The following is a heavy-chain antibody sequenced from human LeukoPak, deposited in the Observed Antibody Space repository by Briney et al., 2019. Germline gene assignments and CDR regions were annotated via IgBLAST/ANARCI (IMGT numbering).Heavy chain of an antibody. V-gene: IGHV3-23*01. CDR3: TTENDVWQQLVQRDY. J-gene: IGHJ4*02. Sequence: GGSLRLSCAASGFTFSSYAMSWVRQAPGKGLEWVSAISGSGGSTYYADSVKGRFTISRDNSKNTLYLQMNSLRAEDTAVYYCTTENDVWQQLVQRDYWGQGTLVTVSS. CDR1: GFTFSSYA. D-gene: IGHD6-13*01. CDR2: ISGSGGST.